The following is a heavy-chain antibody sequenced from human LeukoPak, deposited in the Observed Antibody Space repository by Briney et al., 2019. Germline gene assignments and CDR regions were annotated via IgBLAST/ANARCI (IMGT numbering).Heavy chain of an antibody. CDR1: GFTFSSFS. D-gene: IGHD1-7*01. J-gene: IGHJ4*02. V-gene: IGHV3-48*04. CDR3: ARMNYVSTGWGAPFDY. CDR2: IRSSGSGT. Sequence: GGSLRLSCAASGFTFSSFSMNWVRQAPGKGLEWVSYIRSSGSGTDYTGSVKGRFTISRDNAKNSLYLQMNSLRAEGTAVYYCARMNYVSTGWGAPFDYWGRGTLVTVSS.